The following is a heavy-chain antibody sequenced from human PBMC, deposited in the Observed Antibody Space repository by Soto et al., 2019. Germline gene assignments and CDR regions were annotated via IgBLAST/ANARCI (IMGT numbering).Heavy chain of an antibody. CDR1: GYTFTSYG. CDR3: ARDYYDSSGYYGGYYYYGMDV. J-gene: IGHJ6*02. D-gene: IGHD3-22*01. V-gene: IGHV1-18*04. Sequence: QVQLVQSGAEVKKPGASVKVSCKASGYTFTSYGISWVRQAPGQGLEWMGWISAYNGNTNYAQKHQGRVTMTTDTSTSTAYMELRSLRSDDTAMYYCARDYYDSSGYYGGYYYYGMDVWGQGTTVTVSS. CDR2: ISAYNGNT.